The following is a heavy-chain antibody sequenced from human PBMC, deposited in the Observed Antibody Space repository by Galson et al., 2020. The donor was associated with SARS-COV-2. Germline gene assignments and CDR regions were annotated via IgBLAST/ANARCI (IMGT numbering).Heavy chain of an antibody. V-gene: IGHV1-18*01. J-gene: IGHJ6*02. CDR3: ARNTYLFDYYYGMDV. CDR2: ISAYNGNT. D-gene: IGHD3-10*02. Sequence: ASVKVSCKASGYTFTSYGISWVRQAPGQGLAWMGWISAYNGNTNYAQKLQGRVTMTTDTSTSTAYMELRSLRSDDTAVYYCARNTYLFDYYYGMDVWGQGTTVTVSS. CDR1: GYTFTSYG.